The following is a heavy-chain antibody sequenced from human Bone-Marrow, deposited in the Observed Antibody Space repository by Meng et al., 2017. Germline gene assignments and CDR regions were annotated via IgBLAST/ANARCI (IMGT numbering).Heavy chain of an antibody. J-gene: IGHJ4*02. D-gene: IGHD3-22*01. CDR1: GFTFSSYA. CDR2: ISGSGGST. CDR3: ARLYYDNRIFDH. V-gene: IGHV3-23*01. Sequence: GESLKISCAASGFTFSSYAMSWVRQAPGKGLEWVSAISGSGGSTYYADSVKGRFTISRDNSKNTLYLQMNSLRAEDTAVYYCARLYYDNRIFDHWGQGTLVTVSS.